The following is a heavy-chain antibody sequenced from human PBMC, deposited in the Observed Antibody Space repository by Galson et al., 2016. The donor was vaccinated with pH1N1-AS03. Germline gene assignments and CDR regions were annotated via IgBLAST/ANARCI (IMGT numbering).Heavy chain of an antibody. J-gene: IGHJ6*03. CDR1: GFILRNYD. D-gene: IGHD3-10*01. CDR3: AKDGENTMVRGVINYYYYMDV. V-gene: IGHV3-23*01. CDR2: AATGPT. Sequence: SLRLSCAAFGFILRNYDMHWVRQARGKGLEWVAIAATGPTYYADSVKGRFTISRDNSKNTLYLQMNSLRAEDTAVYYCAKDGENTMVRGVINYYYYMDVWGKGTTVTVSS.